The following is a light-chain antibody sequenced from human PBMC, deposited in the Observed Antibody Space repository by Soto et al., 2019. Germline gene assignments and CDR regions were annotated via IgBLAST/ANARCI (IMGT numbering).Light chain of an antibody. CDR3: SSYAGSNWYV. V-gene: IGLV2-8*01. CDR2: EVN. CDR1: NSDVGGYNY. Sequence: QSVLTQPPSASGSPGQSVTISCTGTNSDVGGYNYVSWYQQYPGKAPKLIIYEVNERPSGVPDRFSGSKFGNTASLTVSGLQTADEADYYCSSYAGSNWYVFGTGNKVTVL. J-gene: IGLJ1*01.